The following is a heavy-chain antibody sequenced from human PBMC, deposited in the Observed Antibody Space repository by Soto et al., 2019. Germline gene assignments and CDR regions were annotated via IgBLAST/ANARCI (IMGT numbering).Heavy chain of an antibody. CDR3: ARSGCSGGSCYSYYFDY. CDR1: GYTFTSYG. CDR2: ISAYNGNT. V-gene: IGHV1-18*01. Sequence: QVQLVQSGAEVKKPGASVKVSCKASGYTFTSYGISWVRQAPGQGLEWMGWISAYNGNTNYAQKLQGRVTMTTDTSPSAAYMELRSQRSDDTAVYYCARSGCSGGSCYSYYFDYWGQGTLVTVSS. D-gene: IGHD2-15*01. J-gene: IGHJ4*02.